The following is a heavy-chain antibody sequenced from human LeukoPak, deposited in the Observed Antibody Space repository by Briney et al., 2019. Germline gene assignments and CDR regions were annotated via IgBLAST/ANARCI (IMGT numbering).Heavy chain of an antibody. CDR1: GFTFSSYS. CDR3: ARGSGDILTGYYYYYYMDV. Sequence: GGSLRLSCAASGFTFSSYSMNWVRQAPGKGLEWVSSISSSSSYIYYADSVKGRFTISRDNAKNSLYLQMNSLRAEDTAVYYCARGSGDILTGYYYYYYMDVWGKGTTVTVPS. CDR2: ISSSSSYI. D-gene: IGHD3-9*01. J-gene: IGHJ6*03. V-gene: IGHV3-21*01.